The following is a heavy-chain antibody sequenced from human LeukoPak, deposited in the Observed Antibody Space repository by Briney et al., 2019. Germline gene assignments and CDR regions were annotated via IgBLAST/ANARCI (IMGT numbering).Heavy chain of an antibody. CDR1: GFSFTTYS. J-gene: IGHJ6*02. CDR2: ISSTATTI. D-gene: IGHD3-16*01. Sequence: GGSLRLSCAASGFSFTTYSINWVRQAPGKGLEWVSYISSTATTIYYADSVKGRFTISRDNAINSVYLQMYSLRVEDTAVYYCARDRVGGRYYYGMDVWGQGTTVTVSS. CDR3: ARDRVGGRYYYGMDV. V-gene: IGHV3-48*04.